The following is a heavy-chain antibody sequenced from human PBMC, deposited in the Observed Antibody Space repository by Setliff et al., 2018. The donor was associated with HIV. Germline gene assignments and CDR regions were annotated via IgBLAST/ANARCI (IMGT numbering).Heavy chain of an antibody. V-gene: IGHV5-51*01. CDR1: EYSFTSYY. D-gene: IGHD3-10*01. Sequence: GESLKISCKASEYSFTSYYIAWVRQLPGKGLEWMGIIYPSDSDTKYSPSFQGQVTISADKSISTAYLQWSSLKASDTAMYYCARNPVGGYYGSGSYPWDYWGQGTLVTVSS. J-gene: IGHJ4*02. CDR2: IYPSDSDT. CDR3: ARNPVGGYYGSGSYPWDY.